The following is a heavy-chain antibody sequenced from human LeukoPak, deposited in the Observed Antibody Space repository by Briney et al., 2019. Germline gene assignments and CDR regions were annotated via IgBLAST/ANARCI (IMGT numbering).Heavy chain of an antibody. Sequence: GGSLRLSCAASGFTFSSYGMPWVRQAPGKGLEWVAVIWYDGSNKYYADSVKGRFTISRDNSKNTLYLQMNSLRAEDTAVYYCASTPSGTMIGDYFDYWGQGTLVTVSS. J-gene: IGHJ4*02. CDR2: IWYDGSNK. CDR1: GFTFSSYG. V-gene: IGHV3-33*01. CDR3: ASTPSGTMIGDYFDY. D-gene: IGHD3-22*01.